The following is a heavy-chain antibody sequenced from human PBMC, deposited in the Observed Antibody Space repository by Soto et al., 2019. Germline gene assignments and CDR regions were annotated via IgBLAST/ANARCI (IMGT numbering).Heavy chain of an antibody. CDR1: GGSISSYY. Sequence: SETLSLTCNVSGGSISSYYWSWIRQPPGKGLEWIGYIYYSGSTNYNPSHKRRVTISVDSSKNQFSLKLSSVIAVVTAEYYCARSSLIQLWLYFHYWGQEALVTVS. D-gene: IGHD5-18*01. CDR2: IYYSGST. J-gene: IGHJ4*02. CDR3: ARSSLIQLWLYFHY. V-gene: IGHV4-59*01.